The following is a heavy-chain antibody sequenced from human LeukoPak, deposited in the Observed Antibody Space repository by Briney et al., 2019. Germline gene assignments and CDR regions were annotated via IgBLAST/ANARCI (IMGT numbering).Heavy chain of an antibody. J-gene: IGHJ3*02. CDR1: RYSFTNYR. Sequence: VAAPKISRVRSRYSFTNYRIGCVREMPGKGIERMGIIYRGDSDTRYSPSFQGQVTISADKSISTAYLQWSSLKASDTAMDYCARPAANDAFEIWGQGTMVTVS. D-gene: IGHD2-2*01. CDR2: IYRGDSDT. V-gene: IGHV5-51*01. CDR3: ARPAANDAFEI.